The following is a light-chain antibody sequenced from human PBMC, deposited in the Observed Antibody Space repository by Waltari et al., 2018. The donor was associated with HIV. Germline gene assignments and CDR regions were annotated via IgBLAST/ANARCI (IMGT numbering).Light chain of an antibody. CDR2: EVS. J-gene: IGLJ2*01. CDR3: CSYAGSSAVV. Sequence: QSALPQPASVSGSPGQSITISCTGTSSDVGNYNLVSWYQHPPGKVPKVMIYEVSKRPSGVSNRFSGSKSGNRASLTISGLQAEDEADYYCCSYAGSSAVVFGGGTKLTVL. CDR1: SSDVGNYNL. V-gene: IGLV2-23*02.